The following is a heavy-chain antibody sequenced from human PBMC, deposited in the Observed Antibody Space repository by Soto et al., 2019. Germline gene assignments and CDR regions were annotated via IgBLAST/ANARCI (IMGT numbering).Heavy chain of an antibody. J-gene: IGHJ6*02. CDR1: GDSLRSSTSY. V-gene: IGHV4-39*01. D-gene: IGHD3-10*01. CDR3: ARQKEVRNYYYGMAV. CDR2: IYYSGSS. Sequence: SEPLSLTCTVSGDSLRSSTSYWGWIRQPPGKGLEWLATIYYSGSSHYNPSLRSRVTISVDTSKNQFSLNLRSVTAADTAVYYCARQKEVRNYYYGMAVWGQGTTVTVSS.